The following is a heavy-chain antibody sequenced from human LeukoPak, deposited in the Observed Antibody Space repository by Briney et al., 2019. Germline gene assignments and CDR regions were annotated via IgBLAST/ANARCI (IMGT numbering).Heavy chain of an antibody. D-gene: IGHD2-2*01. Sequence: PSETLSLTCTVSGGSISSGSYYWSWIRQPAGKGLKWIGRIYTSGSTNYNPSLKSRVTISVDTSKNQFSLKLSSVTAADTAVYYCASGYCSSTSCYDLVDYWGQGTLVTVSS. V-gene: IGHV4-61*02. CDR1: GGSISSGSYY. CDR3: ASGYCSSTSCYDLVDY. J-gene: IGHJ4*02. CDR2: IYTSGST.